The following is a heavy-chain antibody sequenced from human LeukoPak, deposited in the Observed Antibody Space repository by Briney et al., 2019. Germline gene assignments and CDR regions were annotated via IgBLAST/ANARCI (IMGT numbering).Heavy chain of an antibody. CDR3: ARQGCGGDCYIQTYYYYYYMDV. D-gene: IGHD2-21*01. V-gene: IGHV4-38-2*01. CDR1: GYSICSGYY. CDR2: IYHSGST. Sequence: SETLSLTCAVSGYSICSGYYWGWIRQPPGKGLEWIGSIYHSGSTYYNPSLKSRVTISVDTSKNQFSLKLSSVTAADTAVYYCARQGCGGDCYIQTYYYYYYMDVWGKGTTVTVSS. J-gene: IGHJ6*03.